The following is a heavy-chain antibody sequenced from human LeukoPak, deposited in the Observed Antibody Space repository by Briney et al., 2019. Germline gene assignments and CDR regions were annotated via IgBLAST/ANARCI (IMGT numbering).Heavy chain of an antibody. V-gene: IGHV1-69*13. J-gene: IGHJ4*02. CDR2: IISVFGPA. Sequence: SVKVSCKASGGTFSSYVVDWVRQAPGQGLEWMGRIISVFGPANYAQKFQGRVTITADETMSTAYMELTSLRSEDTAVYYCARRRIVATRSPIDYWGQGTLVIVSS. CDR1: GGTFSSYV. CDR3: ARRRIVATRSPIDY. D-gene: IGHD5-12*01.